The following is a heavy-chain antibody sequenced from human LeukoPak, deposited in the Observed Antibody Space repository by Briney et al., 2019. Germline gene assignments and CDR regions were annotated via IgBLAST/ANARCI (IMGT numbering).Heavy chain of an antibody. CDR3: ARDCSSTNCHWPCYYGMDV. Sequence: PSETLSLTCIVSGGSISSYYWIWIRQPPGKGLEWIGYAHFSGSTDCNPSLKSRVTISVDTSRSQFSLKLSSVTAADTAVYYCARDCSSTNCHWPCYYGMDVWGQGTTVTVSS. D-gene: IGHD2-2*01. J-gene: IGHJ6*02. CDR1: GGSISSYY. CDR2: AHFSGST. V-gene: IGHV4-59*01.